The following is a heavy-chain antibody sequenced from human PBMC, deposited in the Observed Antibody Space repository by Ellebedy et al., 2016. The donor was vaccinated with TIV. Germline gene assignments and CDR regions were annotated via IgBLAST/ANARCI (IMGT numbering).Heavy chain of an antibody. CDR2: IKEDGTEK. V-gene: IGHV3-7*01. CDR1: GFTFSNYW. D-gene: IGHD3-10*01. Sequence: GESLKISXAASGFTFSNYWMSWVRQAPGKGLEWVAIIKEDGTEKISVDSVKGRFTISRDNAKNSLYLQMNSLRAEDTAVYYCARLWFGELLSYYFDYWGQGTLVTVSS. J-gene: IGHJ4*02. CDR3: ARLWFGELLSYYFDY.